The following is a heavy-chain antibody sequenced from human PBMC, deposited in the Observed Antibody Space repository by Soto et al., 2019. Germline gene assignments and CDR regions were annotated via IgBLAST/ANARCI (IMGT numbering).Heavy chain of an antibody. Sequence: SETLSLTCTVSGGSISSYYWSWIRQPPGKGLEWIGYIYYSGSTNYNPSLKSRVTISVDTSKNQFSLKLSSVTAADTAVYYCARDRPYYDFWSGYEVTHYYGMDVWGQGTTVTVSS. D-gene: IGHD3-3*01. V-gene: IGHV4-59*01. CDR1: GGSISSYY. J-gene: IGHJ6*02. CDR3: ARDRPYYDFWSGYEVTHYYGMDV. CDR2: IYYSGST.